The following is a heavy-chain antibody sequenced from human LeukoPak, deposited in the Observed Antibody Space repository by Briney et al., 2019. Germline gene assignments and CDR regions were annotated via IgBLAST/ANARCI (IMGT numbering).Heavy chain of an antibody. CDR3: ARSGGYYDNESDP. CDR2: INPNSGGT. V-gene: IGHV1-2*02. CDR1: GYTFTGYY. Sequence: ASVKVSCKASGYTFTGYYMHWVRQAPGQGLEWMGWINPNSGGTNYAQKFQGRVTMTRDTSISTAYMELRSLRSDDTAVYYCARSGGYYDNESDPWGQGTLVTVSS. D-gene: IGHD3-22*01. J-gene: IGHJ5*02.